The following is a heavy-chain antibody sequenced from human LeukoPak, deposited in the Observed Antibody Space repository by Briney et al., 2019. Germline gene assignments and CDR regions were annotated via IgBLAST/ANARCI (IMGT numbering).Heavy chain of an antibody. CDR3: ARYDARYGMDV. V-gene: IGHV3-30*03. D-gene: IGHD1-1*01. Sequence: GGSLRLSCAGFGFTFSSHGMHWVRQAPGKGLEWVAVISYDGSNKYYADSVKGRFTISRDNSKNTLYLQMNSLRAEDTAVYYCARYDARYGMDVWGQGTTVTVSS. J-gene: IGHJ6*02. CDR1: GFTFSSHG. CDR2: ISYDGSNK.